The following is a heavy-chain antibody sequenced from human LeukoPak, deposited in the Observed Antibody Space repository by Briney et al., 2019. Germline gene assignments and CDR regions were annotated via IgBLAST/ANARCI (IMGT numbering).Heavy chain of an antibody. D-gene: IGHD4-11*01. CDR2: INPNSGGT. Sequence: GASVKVSCKASGYTFNGFYLHWVRQAPGQGLEWMGWINPNSGGTNYAQKFQGRVTMTRDTSICTAYMELSRLRSDDTAVYYCARWMATVTTPDYWGQGTLVTVSS. CDR3: ARWMATVTTPDY. J-gene: IGHJ4*02. CDR1: GYTFNGFY. V-gene: IGHV1-2*02.